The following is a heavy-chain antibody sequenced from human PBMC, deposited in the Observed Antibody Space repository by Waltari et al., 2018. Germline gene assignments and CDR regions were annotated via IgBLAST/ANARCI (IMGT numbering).Heavy chain of an antibody. V-gene: IGHV3-74*01. D-gene: IGHD3-3*01. CDR2: IKSDGSST. CDR3: ARDRPLRFLEWSYYGMDV. CDR1: GFTFSSYW. Sequence: EVQLVESGGGLVQPGGSLRLSCAASGFTFSSYWMHWVRQAPGKGLVWVSRIKSDGSSTSYADSVKGRFTISRDNAKNTLYLQMNSLRAEDTAVYYCARDRPLRFLEWSYYGMDVWGQGTTVTVSS. J-gene: IGHJ6*02.